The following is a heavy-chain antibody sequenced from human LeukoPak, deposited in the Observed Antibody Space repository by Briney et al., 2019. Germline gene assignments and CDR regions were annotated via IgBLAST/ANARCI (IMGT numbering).Heavy chain of an antibody. V-gene: IGHV3-23*01. J-gene: IGHJ4*02. Sequence: PGGSLRLSCAASGFTFTNYAMTWVRQAPGKGLEWVSVISGSGDSTYYADSVKGRFTISRDNSKNTLYLQLNSLRGEDTAVYYCAKDGLEYQLLSSFFDNWGQGTLVTVSS. CDR2: ISGSGDST. CDR1: GFTFTNYA. CDR3: AKDGLEYQLLSSFFDN. D-gene: IGHD2-2*01.